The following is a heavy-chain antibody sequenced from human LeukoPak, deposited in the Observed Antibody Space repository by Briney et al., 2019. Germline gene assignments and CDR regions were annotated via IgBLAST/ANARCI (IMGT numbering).Heavy chain of an antibody. J-gene: IGHJ4*02. CDR1: GYTLTELS. V-gene: IGHV1-24*01. D-gene: IGHD2/OR15-2a*01. Sequence: GASVKVSCKVSGYTLTELSMHWVRQAPGKGLEWMGGFDPEDGETIYAQKFQGRVTMTEDTSTDTAYMELSSLRSEDTAVYYCATGPSSSPSFGLYYFDYWGQGTLVTVSS. CDR3: ATGPSSSPSFGLYYFDY. CDR2: FDPEDGET.